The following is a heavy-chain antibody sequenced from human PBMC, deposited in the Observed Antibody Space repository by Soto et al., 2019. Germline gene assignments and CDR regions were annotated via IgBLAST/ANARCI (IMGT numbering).Heavy chain of an antibody. J-gene: IGHJ6*02. V-gene: IGHV3-23*01. Sequence: PGGSLRISCAASGFTFSSYAMSWVRQAPGKGLEWVSAISGSGGSTYYADSVKGRFTISRDNSKNTLYLQMNSLRAEDTAVYYCAKDLEWLEYYYYYYGMDVWGQGTTVTVSS. CDR1: GFTFSSYA. CDR3: AKDLEWLEYYYYYYGMDV. CDR2: ISGSGGST. D-gene: IGHD6-19*01.